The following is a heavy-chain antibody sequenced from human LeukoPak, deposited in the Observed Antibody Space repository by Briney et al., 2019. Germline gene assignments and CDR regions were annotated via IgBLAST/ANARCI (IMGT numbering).Heavy chain of an antibody. CDR2: ISSSSSYI. J-gene: IGHJ4*02. V-gene: IGHV3-21*01. D-gene: IGHD4-17*01. Sequence: GGSLRLSCAASGFTFSSYSMNWVRQAPGKGLEWVSSISSSSSYIYYADSVKGRFTTSRDNAKNSLYLQMNSLRDEDTAVYYCARSATRTVSHIDYWGQGTLVTVSS. CDR1: GFTFSSYS. CDR3: ARSATRTVSHIDY.